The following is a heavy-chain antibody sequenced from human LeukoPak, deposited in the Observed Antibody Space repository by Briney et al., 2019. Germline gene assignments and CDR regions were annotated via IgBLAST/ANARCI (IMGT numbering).Heavy chain of an antibody. J-gene: IGHJ4*02. CDR3: AKPFYYGSGSYYGNFLH. Sequence: PGGSLRLSCAASRFTFSDYVMTWVRLAPGKGLEFVSSISGSGDTTYYADSVKGRFTISRDNSKDTLYLQMDSLTADDTATYYCAKPFYYGSGSYYGNFLHWGQGTLVTVSS. V-gene: IGHV3-23*01. CDR1: RFTFSDYV. D-gene: IGHD3-10*01. CDR2: ISGSGDTT.